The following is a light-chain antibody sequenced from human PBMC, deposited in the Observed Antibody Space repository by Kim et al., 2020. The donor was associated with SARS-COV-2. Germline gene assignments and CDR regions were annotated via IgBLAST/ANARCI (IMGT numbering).Light chain of an antibody. CDR3: QQYSSSPYT. J-gene: IGKJ2*01. CDR2: VAS. CDR1: QSVDSNY. V-gene: IGKV3-20*01. Sequence: EIVLTQSPGTLSLSPGERATLSCRASQSVDSNYLAWFQQKPGQAPRLLIYVASSRATGIPDRFSGSGSGTDFTLTISRLEPEDFAVYYCQQYSSSPYTFGQGTKLEI.